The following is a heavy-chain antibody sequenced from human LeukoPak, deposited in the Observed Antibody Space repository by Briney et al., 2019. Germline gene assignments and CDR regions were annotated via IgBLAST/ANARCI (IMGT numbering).Heavy chain of an antibody. CDR2: TWYDGSDR. D-gene: IGHD6-13*01. CDR3: ARGGGITWYDFDF. J-gene: IGHJ4*02. CDR1: GFIFSTYG. Sequence: GGSLRLSCAASGFIFSTYGMHWVRQAPGKGLEWVAVTWYDGSDRSYADPVKGRFTISRDNSKNTLYLQMNSLRGEDTAVYYCARGGGITWYDFDFWGQGTLVTVSS. V-gene: IGHV3-33*01.